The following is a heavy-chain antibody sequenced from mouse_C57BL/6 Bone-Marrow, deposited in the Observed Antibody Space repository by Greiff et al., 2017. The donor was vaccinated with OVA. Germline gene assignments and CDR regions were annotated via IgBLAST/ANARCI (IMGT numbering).Heavy chain of an antibody. CDR1: GFTFSSYA. J-gene: IGHJ4*01. V-gene: IGHV5-4*01. CDR2: ISDGGSYT. Sequence: DVQLVESGGGLVKPGGSLKLSCAASGFTFSSYAMSWVRQTPEKRLEWVATISDGGSYTYYPDNVKGRFTISRDNAKNNLYLQMSHLKSEDTAMYYCARGEAMDYWGQGTSVTVSS. CDR3: ARGEAMDY.